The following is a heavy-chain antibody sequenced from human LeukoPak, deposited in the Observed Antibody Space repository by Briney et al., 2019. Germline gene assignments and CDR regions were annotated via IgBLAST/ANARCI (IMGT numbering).Heavy chain of an antibody. CDR2: ISGSGGST. CDR1: GFTFSSYA. J-gene: IGHJ6*03. Sequence: HPGGSLRLSCAASGFTFSSYAMSWVRQAPGKGLEWVSAISGSGGSTYYADSVKGRFTISRDNSKNTLYLQMNSLRAEDTAVYYCATCGEDDYYYYYYMDVWGKGTTVTISS. CDR3: ATCGEDDYYYYYYMDV. V-gene: IGHV3-23*01. D-gene: IGHD5-24*01.